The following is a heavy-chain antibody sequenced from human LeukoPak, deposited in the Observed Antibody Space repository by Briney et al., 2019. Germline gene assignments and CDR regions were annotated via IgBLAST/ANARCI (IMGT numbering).Heavy chain of an antibody. CDR3: ARVRQVGSGSYYGFPSFMDY. Sequence: PSETLSLTCTVSGGSMSSRSYYWGWIRQTPGKGLEWIGSIYYSGSTYYNPSLKSRVTRSVDTSKNQFSLKLSSVTAADTAVYYCARVRQVGSGSYYGFPSFMDYWGQGTLVTVSS. J-gene: IGHJ4*02. CDR2: IYYSGST. CDR1: GGSMSSRSYY. V-gene: IGHV4-39*07. D-gene: IGHD3-10*01.